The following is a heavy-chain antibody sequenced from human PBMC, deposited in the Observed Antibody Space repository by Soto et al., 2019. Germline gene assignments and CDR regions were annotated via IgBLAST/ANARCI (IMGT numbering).Heavy chain of an antibody. V-gene: IGHV3-43*01. CDR2: ISWDGGST. J-gene: IGHJ4*02. CDR3: AKDSYSTKVGYYFDY. Sequence: GGSLRLSCAASGFTFDDYTMHWVRQAPGKGLEWVSLISWDGGSTYYADSVKGRFTISRDNSKNSLYLQMNSLRTEDTALYYCAKDSYSTKVGYYFDYWGQGTLVTVSS. CDR1: GFTFDDYT. D-gene: IGHD6-13*01.